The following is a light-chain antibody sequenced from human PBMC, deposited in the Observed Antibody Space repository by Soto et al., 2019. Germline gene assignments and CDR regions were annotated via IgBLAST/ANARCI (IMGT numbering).Light chain of an antibody. V-gene: IGKV3-11*01. Sequence: EIVLTHSPSTLSLSAGERATLSFMASQSISSYLAWYQQKPGQAPRLLIYDASNRATGIPPRFSGSGSGTDFTLTISSLEPEDFAVYFCQQRGNWPPTFGGGTKVDIK. CDR1: QSISSY. J-gene: IGKJ4*01. CDR2: DAS. CDR3: QQRGNWPPT.